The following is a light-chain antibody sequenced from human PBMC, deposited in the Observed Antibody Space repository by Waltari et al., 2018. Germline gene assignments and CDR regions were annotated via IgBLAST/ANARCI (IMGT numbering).Light chain of an antibody. CDR2: KAS. CDR1: ESISSW. Sequence: DIQMTQSPSTLSASVGDIVIITCRASESISSWLPWYQQKPGKAPKLLIYKASSLESGVPSRFSGSGSGTEFTLTINSLQPDDFATYYCQQYNTYPGTFGQGTKLEIK. V-gene: IGKV1-5*03. J-gene: IGKJ2*01. CDR3: QQYNTYPGT.